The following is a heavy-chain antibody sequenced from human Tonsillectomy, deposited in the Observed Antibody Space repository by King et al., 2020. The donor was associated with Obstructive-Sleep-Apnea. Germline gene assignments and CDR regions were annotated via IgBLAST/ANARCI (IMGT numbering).Heavy chain of an antibody. CDR1: GDSVSSNSAV. D-gene: IGHD2/OR15-2a*01. V-gene: IGHV6-1*01. CDR3: ARGNMAARGAWFDP. J-gene: IGHJ5*02. Sequence: VQLQQSGPGLVKPSQTLSLTCAISGDSVSSNSAVWSWIRQSPSRGLEWLGRTYYRSKWYNDYALSVKSRITINSDTSKNQFSLQLNSVTPEDTAVYYCARGNMAARGAWFDPWGQGTLVTVSS. CDR2: TYYRSKWYN.